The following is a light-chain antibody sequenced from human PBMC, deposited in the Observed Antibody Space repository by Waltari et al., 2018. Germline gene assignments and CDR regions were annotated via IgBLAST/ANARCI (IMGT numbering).Light chain of an antibody. J-gene: IGLJ2*01. CDR1: NSDIGGYNF. V-gene: IGLV2-14*03. Sequence: QSALTQPASVSGSPGQSITTSCTGTNSDIGGYNFVSWYQQHPGKAPRLMIYDVNKRPSGVSNRFSGSKSGNTASLTISGLQADDEADYYCTSFTSTTSYVVFGGGTNLTV. CDR3: TSFTSTTSYVV. CDR2: DVN.